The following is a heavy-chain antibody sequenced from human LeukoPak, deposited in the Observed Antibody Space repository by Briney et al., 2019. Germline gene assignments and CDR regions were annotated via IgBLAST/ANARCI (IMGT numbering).Heavy chain of an antibody. V-gene: IGHV1-69*04. CDR1: GGTFSSYA. Sequence: SVKVSCKASGGTFSSYAISWVRQAPGQGLEWMGRIIPILGIANYAQKFQGRVTITADKSTSTAYVELSSLRSEDTAVYYCARPKLVGATGYFDYWGQGTLVTVSS. D-gene: IGHD1-26*01. J-gene: IGHJ4*02. CDR2: IIPILGIA. CDR3: ARPKLVGATGYFDY.